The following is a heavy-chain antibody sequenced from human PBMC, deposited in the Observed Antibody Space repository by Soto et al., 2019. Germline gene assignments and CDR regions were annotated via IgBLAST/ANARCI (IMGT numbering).Heavy chain of an antibody. CDR3: ARVRAARFPYYYGMDV. V-gene: IGHV4-59*01. J-gene: IGHJ6*02. Sequence: SETLSLTCTVSGGSISSYYWSWIRQPPGKGLEWIGYIHYSGSTNYNPSLKSRVTISVDTSKNQFSLKLSSATAADTAVYYCARVRAARFPYYYGMDVWGQGTTVTVSS. D-gene: IGHD6-6*01. CDR2: IHYSGST. CDR1: GGSISSYY.